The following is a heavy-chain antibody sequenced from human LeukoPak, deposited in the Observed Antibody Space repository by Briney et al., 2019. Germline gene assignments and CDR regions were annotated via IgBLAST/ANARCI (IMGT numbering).Heavy chain of an antibody. CDR3: ARVGPELRVKDWYFDL. D-gene: IGHD1-7*01. CDR1: GFTFSSYA. Sequence: PGGSLRLSCAASGFTFSSYAMSWVRQAPGKGLEWVAVISYDGSNKYYADSVKGRFTISRDNSKNTLYLQMNSLRAEDTAVYYCARVGPELRVKDWYFDLWGRGTLVTVSS. CDR2: ISYDGSNK. J-gene: IGHJ2*01. V-gene: IGHV3-30-3*01.